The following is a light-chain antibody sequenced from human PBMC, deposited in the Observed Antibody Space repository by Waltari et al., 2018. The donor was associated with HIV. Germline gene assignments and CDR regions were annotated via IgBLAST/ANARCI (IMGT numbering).Light chain of an antibody. CDR3: QQADFSPVT. V-gene: IGKV1-9*01. Sequence: DVQLTQSPSFLVASVGDRVTITCRASQAINNYFACYQQKPGKAPKLLINLASALQSGVPSRFSGSGSGTEFTLTIRGLQPEDLATYYCQQADFSPVTFGGGTRVEIK. CDR1: QAINNY. J-gene: IGKJ4*01. CDR2: LAS.